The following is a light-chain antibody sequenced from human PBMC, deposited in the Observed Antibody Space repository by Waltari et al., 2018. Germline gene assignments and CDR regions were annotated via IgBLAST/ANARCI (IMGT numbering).Light chain of an antibody. J-gene: IGLJ1*01. CDR2: EVS. CDR1: SIHVVGYNY. CDR3: SSYTSSSTLYV. Sequence: QSALTQPASVSGSPGTSITIPCTGTSIHVVGYNYVSWYQQPPGKAPKLMLYEVSTRPSGVSNRFSGSKSGNPASLTISGLQAEDEDDYYCSSYTSSSTLYVFGPGTKVTVL. V-gene: IGLV2-14*01.